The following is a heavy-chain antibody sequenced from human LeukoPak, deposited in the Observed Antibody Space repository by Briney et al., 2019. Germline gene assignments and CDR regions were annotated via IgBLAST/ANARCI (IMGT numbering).Heavy chain of an antibody. Sequence: PGGSLRLSCVASGFTFSSYAMSWVRQAPGKGLEWVSAISGSGGSTYYADSVKGRFTISRDNSKNTLYLQMNSLRAEDTAVYYCAKEGGDWTRYYDFWSGYYPYYFDYWGQGTLVTVSS. D-gene: IGHD3-3*01. V-gene: IGHV3-23*01. J-gene: IGHJ4*02. CDR2: ISGSGGST. CDR3: AKEGGDWTRYYDFWSGYYPYYFDY. CDR1: GFTFSSYA.